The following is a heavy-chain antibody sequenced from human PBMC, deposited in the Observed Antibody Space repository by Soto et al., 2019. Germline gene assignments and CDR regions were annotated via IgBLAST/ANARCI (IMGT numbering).Heavy chain of an antibody. CDR2: IYHSGST. Sequence: SETLSLTCAVYGGSISSNKRWSWVRQPPGKGLEWIGEIYHSGSTNYNPSLQSRVTISLDKSKNQFSLKLTSVTAADSAVYYCARDDHIVVVPTSLGAMDVWGQGTTVTVSS. J-gene: IGHJ6*02. CDR3: ARDDHIVVVPTSLGAMDV. D-gene: IGHD2-2*01. CDR1: GGSISSNKR. V-gene: IGHV4-4*02.